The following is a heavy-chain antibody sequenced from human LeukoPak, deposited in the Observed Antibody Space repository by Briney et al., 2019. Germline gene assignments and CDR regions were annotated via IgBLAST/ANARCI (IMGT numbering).Heavy chain of an antibody. V-gene: IGHV3-21*04. Sequence: GGSLRLSCVASGFTFSNYTMIWVRQAPGKGLEWVSSISSRSTHIYYADSVEGRFTISRDNAKSSLYLQMNSLRAEDTAVYYCAKSSVNGYTGYVHPGVDYWGQGTLVTVSS. CDR1: GFTFSNYT. D-gene: IGHD5-12*01. CDR2: ISSRSTHI. CDR3: AKSSVNGYTGYVHPGVDY. J-gene: IGHJ4*02.